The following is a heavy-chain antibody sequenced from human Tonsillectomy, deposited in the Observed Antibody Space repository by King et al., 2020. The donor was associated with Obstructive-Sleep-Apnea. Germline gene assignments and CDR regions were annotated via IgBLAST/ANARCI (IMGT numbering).Heavy chain of an antibody. Sequence: VQLVESGGGLVQPGGSPRLSCGASGFTFSSYAMNWVRQAPGKGLEWVSAISGSGGNTFYADSVKGRFTISRDNSKNTVLLQMNSLRAEDTAIYYCAKVGRYSSSWPHFDYWGQGTLVTVSS. CDR1: GFTFSSYA. J-gene: IGHJ4*02. V-gene: IGHV3-23*04. D-gene: IGHD6-13*01. CDR2: ISGSGGNT. CDR3: AKVGRYSSSWPHFDY.